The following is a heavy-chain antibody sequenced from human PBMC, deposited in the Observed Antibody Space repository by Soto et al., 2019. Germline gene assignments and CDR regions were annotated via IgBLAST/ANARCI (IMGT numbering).Heavy chain of an antibody. CDR3: ARGLGYCSGGSCYSSLLRFDP. D-gene: IGHD2-15*01. V-gene: IGHV3-53*01. CDR1: GFTVSSNY. CDR2: IYSGGST. Sequence: GGSLRLSCAASGFTVSSNYMSWVRQAPGKGLEWVSVIYSGGSTYYADSVKGRFTISRDNFKNTLYLQMNSLRAEDTAVYYCARGLGYCSGGSCYSSLLRFDPWGQGTLVTVSS. J-gene: IGHJ5*02.